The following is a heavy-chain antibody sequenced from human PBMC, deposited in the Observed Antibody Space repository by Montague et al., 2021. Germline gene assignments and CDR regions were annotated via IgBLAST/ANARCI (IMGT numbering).Heavy chain of an antibody. CDR2: IYYSGST. CDR3: ARVFTWPPNGLFDP. Sequence: SETLSLTCTVSGGSLSSGNHWWSWIRQPPGKRLEWIGYIYYSGSTVYSPSFSTRVTLSVDTSKNHFSLRLRSVTAADTAVYYRARVFTWPPNGLFDPWGQGTLVTVSS. D-gene: IGHD3-16*01. J-gene: IGHJ5*02. CDR1: GGSLSSGNHW. V-gene: IGHV4-61*03.